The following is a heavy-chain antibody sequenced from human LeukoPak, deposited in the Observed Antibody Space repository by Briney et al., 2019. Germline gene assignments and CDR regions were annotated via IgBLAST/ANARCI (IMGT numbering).Heavy chain of an antibody. J-gene: IGHJ4*02. D-gene: IGHD6-19*01. CDR3: ARAGVYSSGWWAPEDY. CDR2: IYYSGST. CDR1: GGSISSYY. Sequence: PSETLSLTCTVSGGSISSYYWSWIRQPPGKGLEWIGYIYYSGSTNYNPSLKSRVTISVDTSKNQFSLKLSSVTAADTAVYYCARAGVYSSGWWAPEDYWGQGTLVTVSS. V-gene: IGHV4-59*01.